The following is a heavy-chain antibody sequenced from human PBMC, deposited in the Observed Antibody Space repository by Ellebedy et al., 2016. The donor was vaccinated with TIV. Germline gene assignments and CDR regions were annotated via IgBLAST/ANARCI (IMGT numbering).Heavy chain of an antibody. D-gene: IGHD3-10*01. J-gene: IGHJ6*03. V-gene: IGHV3-23*01. Sequence: GESLKISXAASGFTFSSYAMSWVRQAPGKGLEWVSAISGSGGSTYYADSVKGRFTISRDNSKNTLYLQMNSLRAEDTAVYYCAKRGGRGYYYYMDVWGKGTTVTVSS. CDR3: AKRGGRGYYYYMDV. CDR2: ISGSGGST. CDR1: GFTFSSYA.